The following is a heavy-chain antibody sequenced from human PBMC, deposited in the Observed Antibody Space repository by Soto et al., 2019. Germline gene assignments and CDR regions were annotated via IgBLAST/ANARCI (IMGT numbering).Heavy chain of an antibody. V-gene: IGHV1-18*04. CDR1: GYTFTDYG. CDR3: ARLNSEYAVDY. CDR2: ISTWNDDK. D-gene: IGHD1-26*01. J-gene: IGHJ4*02. Sequence: AAVKVSCKPSGYTFTDYGFSWMRQAPGQGPEWMGWISTWNDDKRDAQRFRGRVTMTRDTSTRTAYMELRSLRSDDTAVYYCARLNSEYAVDYWGQGTLVTVSS.